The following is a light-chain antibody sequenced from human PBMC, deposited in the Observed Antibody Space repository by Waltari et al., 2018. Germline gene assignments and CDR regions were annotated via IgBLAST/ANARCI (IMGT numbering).Light chain of an antibody. Sequence: QSALTQPPSASGSPGQSVTISCTGTSSDVGGYNYVYWYQHHPGKAPKLMIYAVSNRPSGVPDRFSGSNSGNTASLTVSGLQAEDEADYYCSSYAGNDNFEVFGGGTKLTVL. CDR1: SSDVGGYNY. J-gene: IGLJ3*02. V-gene: IGLV2-8*01. CDR2: AVS. CDR3: SSYAGNDNFEV.